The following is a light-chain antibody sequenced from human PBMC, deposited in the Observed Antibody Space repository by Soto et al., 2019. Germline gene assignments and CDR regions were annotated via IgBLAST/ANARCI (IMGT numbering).Light chain of an antibody. CDR1: QSISSW. V-gene: IGKV1-5*03. CDR3: QQYNDNWT. Sequence: DIQMTQSPSTLSASVGDRVTITCRASQSISSWLAWYQQQPGTAPKLLIYKASTLQRGVPSRFSGSGSGTEFTLTISSLQPDDSATYYCQQYNDNWTFGQGTKAEIK. J-gene: IGKJ1*01. CDR2: KAS.